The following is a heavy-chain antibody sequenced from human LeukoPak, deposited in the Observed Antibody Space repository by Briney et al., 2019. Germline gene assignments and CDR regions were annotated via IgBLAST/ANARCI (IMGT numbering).Heavy chain of an antibody. CDR2: ISYDGSNK. V-gene: IGHV3-30*03. Sequence: GGSLRLSCAASGFTFSSYGMHWVRQAPGKGLEWVAVISYDGSNKYYADSVKGRFTISRDNSKNTLYLQMNSLRAEDTAMYYCAREGRYFFDYWGQGTLVTVSS. CDR1: GFTFSSYG. J-gene: IGHJ4*02. CDR3: AREGRYFFDY. D-gene: IGHD3-9*01.